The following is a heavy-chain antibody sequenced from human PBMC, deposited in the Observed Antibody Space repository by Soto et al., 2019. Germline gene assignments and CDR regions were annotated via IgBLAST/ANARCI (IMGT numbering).Heavy chain of an antibody. D-gene: IGHD4-17*01. Sequence: XETLSLTCTFSVGSFTISSYYCCGIRQPPGKGLEGIGGIYYSGRAPYNPYAKSRDTMSVETCKNKFSVTPTTVTAADADVYYCARPGTTVVTKTYFDHWGKG. V-gene: IGHV4-39*01. J-gene: IGHJ4*02. CDR3: ARPGTTVVTKTYFDH. CDR1: VGSFTISSYY. CDR2: IYYSGRA.